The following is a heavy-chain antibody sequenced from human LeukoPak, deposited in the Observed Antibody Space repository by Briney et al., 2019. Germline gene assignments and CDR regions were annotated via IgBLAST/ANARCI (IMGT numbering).Heavy chain of an antibody. CDR2: ISAYNGNT. CDR3: ARTLVVVVTLDAFDI. J-gene: IGHJ3*02. D-gene: IGHD3-22*01. V-gene: IGHV1-18*01. CDR1: GYTFTSYG. Sequence: ASVKVSCKASGYTFTSYGISWVRQAPGQGLEWMGWISAYNGNTNYAQKFQGRVTMTRNTSISTAYMELSSLRSEDTAVYYCARTLVVVVTLDAFDIWGQGTMVTVSS.